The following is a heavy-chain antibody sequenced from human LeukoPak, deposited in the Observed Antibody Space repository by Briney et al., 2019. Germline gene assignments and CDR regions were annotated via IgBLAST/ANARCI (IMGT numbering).Heavy chain of an antibody. V-gene: IGHV3-23*01. D-gene: IGHD1-26*01. CDR2: ISGSGGNT. CDR1: GFTFSSYA. J-gene: IGHJ4*02. CDR3: AKAGSIRFDY. Sequence: PGGSLRLSCAASGFTFSSYAMNWVRQAPGKGLEWVSSISGSGGNTHYADSVKGRFTISRDNSKNTLYLQMNSLRAEDTAVYYCAKAGSIRFDYWGQGTLVTVSS.